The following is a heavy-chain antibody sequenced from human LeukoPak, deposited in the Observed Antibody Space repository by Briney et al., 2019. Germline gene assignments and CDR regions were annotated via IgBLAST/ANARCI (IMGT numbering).Heavy chain of an antibody. CDR2: ISWDGGST. CDR3: AKDIGGSLGGHMDV. CDR1: GFTFDDYT. Sequence: GGSLRLSCAASGFTFDDYTMHWVRQAPGKGLEWVSLISWDGGSTYYADSVKGRFTISRDNSKNSLYLQMNSLRTEDTALYYCAKDIGGSLGGHMDVWGKGTTVTVSS. D-gene: IGHD1-26*01. V-gene: IGHV3-43*01. J-gene: IGHJ6*03.